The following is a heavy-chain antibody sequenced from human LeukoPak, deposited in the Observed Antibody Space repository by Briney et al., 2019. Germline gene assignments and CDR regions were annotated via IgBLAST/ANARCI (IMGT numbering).Heavy chain of an antibody. CDR2: IWYNGKNK. CDR1: GFTFSTYA. D-gene: IGHD6-19*01. J-gene: IGHJ4*02. CDR3: VRDPSNSGWAFDY. Sequence: GGSPRLSCTASGFTFSTYAMHWVRQAPGKGLEWVAMIWYNGKNKHYADSVKGRFTISRDNSKNTLDLQMNSLRADDTAVYYCVRDPSNSGWAFDYWGQGTLVTVSS. V-gene: IGHV3-33*01.